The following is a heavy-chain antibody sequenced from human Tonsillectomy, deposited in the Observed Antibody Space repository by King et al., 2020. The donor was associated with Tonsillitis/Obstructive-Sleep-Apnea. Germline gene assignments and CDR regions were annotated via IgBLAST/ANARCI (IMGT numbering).Heavy chain of an antibody. Sequence: VKLQQWGAGLLKPSETLSLTCAVYGGSFSGYYWSWIRQPPGKGLEWIGEINHSGSTNYNPSLKSRVTISVDTSKNQFSLKLSSVTAADTAVYYCAEGYCSGGSCYESVKYFQHWGQGTLVTVSS. CDR1: GGSFSGYY. CDR3: AEGYCSGGSCYESVKYFQH. CDR2: INHSGST. D-gene: IGHD2-15*01. V-gene: IGHV4-34*01. J-gene: IGHJ1*01.